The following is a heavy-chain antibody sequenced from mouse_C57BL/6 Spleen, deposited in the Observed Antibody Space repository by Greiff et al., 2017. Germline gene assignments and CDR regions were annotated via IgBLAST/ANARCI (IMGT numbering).Heavy chain of an antibody. CDR2: ISYDSSN. Sequence: EVQLLESGPGLVKPSQSLSLTCSVPGYSITSGYYWNWIRQFPGNKLEWMGYISYDSSNNYNPYLKNRISITRDKSKNPFFLKLNSVTTEDTATYDCARDPFITTAMDYWGQRTTGTVSS. V-gene: IGHV3-6*01. J-gene: IGHJ4*01. CDR3: ARDPFITTAMDY. CDR1: GYSITSGYY. D-gene: IGHD1-1*01.